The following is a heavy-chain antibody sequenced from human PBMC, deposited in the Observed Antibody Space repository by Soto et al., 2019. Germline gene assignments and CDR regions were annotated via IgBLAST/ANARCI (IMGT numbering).Heavy chain of an antibody. CDR3: ARGLARGSGSYSN. CDR1: GGTLSGHY. D-gene: IGHD3-10*01. CDR2: INHSGST. Sequence: SETLSLTCAFYGGTLSGHYCSWILQPPGKGLEWIGEINHSGSTNYNPSLKSRVTISVDTSKNQFSLKLSSVTAADTAVYYCARGLARGSGSYSNWGQGTLVTVS. J-gene: IGHJ4*02. V-gene: IGHV4-34*01.